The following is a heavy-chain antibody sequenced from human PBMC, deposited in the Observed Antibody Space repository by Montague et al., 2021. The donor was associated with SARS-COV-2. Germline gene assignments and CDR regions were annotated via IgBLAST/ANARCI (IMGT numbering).Heavy chain of an antibody. Sequence: SETLSLTCAVYGGSFSAHSWSWIRQSPGKGLEWIGEINHRGSTTYKSSLKSRVTMSVDTSKNQFSLKMSSVTAADTAIYYCARGGLAGGNYDIWSFSYTSPLDYWGRGTQVTVSS. CDR1: GGSFSAHS. J-gene: IGHJ4*02. CDR2: INHRGST. V-gene: IGHV4-34*01. CDR3: ARGGLAGGNYDIWSFSYTSPLDY. D-gene: IGHD3-3*01.